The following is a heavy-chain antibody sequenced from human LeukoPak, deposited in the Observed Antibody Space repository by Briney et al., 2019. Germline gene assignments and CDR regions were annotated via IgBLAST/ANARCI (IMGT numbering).Heavy chain of an antibody. Sequence: GESLKISCKGSGCSFTSYWIGWVRQMPGKGLEWMGIIYPGDSDTRYSPSFQGQVTISADKSISTAYLQWSSLKASDTAMYYCARRENYDFWSGYSGYFDYWGQGTLVTVSS. CDR1: GCSFTSYW. J-gene: IGHJ4*02. D-gene: IGHD3-3*01. CDR2: IYPGDSDT. V-gene: IGHV5-51*01. CDR3: ARRENYDFWSGYSGYFDY.